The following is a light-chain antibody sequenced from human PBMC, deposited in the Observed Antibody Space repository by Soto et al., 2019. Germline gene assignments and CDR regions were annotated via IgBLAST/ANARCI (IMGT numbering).Light chain of an antibody. CDR1: QSVSGN. J-gene: IGKJ1*01. CDR2: ATF. V-gene: IGKV3-15*01. Sequence: EIVLTQSPATLSVSPGERATLSCRASQSVSGNLAWYQQKPGQAPRLLIYATFTRATGIPARFSGSGSGTEFTITISSLQSEDFAVYYCQQYNKRRTFGQGTKVDIK. CDR3: QQYNKRRT.